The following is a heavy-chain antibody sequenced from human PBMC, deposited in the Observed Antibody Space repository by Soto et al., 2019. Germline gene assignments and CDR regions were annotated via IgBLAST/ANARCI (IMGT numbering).Heavy chain of an antibody. CDR2: FDPEDGET. V-gene: IGHV1-24*01. Sequence: ASVKVSCKVSGYTLTELSMHWVRQAPGKGLEWMGGFDPEDGETIYAQKFQGRVAMTEDTSTDTAYMELSSLRSEDTAVYYCATSGITGTRAAWFDPWGQGTLVTVSS. CDR3: ATSGITGTRAAWFDP. J-gene: IGHJ5*02. D-gene: IGHD1-7*01. CDR1: GYTLTELS.